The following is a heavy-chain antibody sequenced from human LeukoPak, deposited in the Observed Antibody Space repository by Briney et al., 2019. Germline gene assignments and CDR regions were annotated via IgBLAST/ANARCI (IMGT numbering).Heavy chain of an antibody. Sequence: GRSLRLSCAASGFTFDDYAMHWVRHAPGKGLEWVSGISWNSGSIGYADSVKGRFTISRDNAKNSLYLQMNSLRAEDTALYYCASVYPGGYWGQGTLVTVSS. CDR2: ISWNSGSI. CDR3: ASVYPGGY. D-gene: IGHD5/OR15-5a*01. J-gene: IGHJ4*02. V-gene: IGHV3-9*01. CDR1: GFTFDDYA.